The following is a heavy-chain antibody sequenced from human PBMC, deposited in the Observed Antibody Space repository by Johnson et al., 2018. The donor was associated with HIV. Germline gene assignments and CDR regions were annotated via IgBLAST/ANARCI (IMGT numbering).Heavy chain of an antibody. Sequence: VQLVESGGGLFQPGGSLRLSCAASGFTFSSYWMDWVRQAPGKGLVWVSRINGDGSSTTYADSVKGRFTTSRDNAKNSLYLQVNGLRAEDTAVYYCARGWLFLDAFDIWGQGTMVTVSS. J-gene: IGHJ3*02. D-gene: IGHD3-9*01. CDR3: ARGWLFLDAFDI. CDR2: INGDGSST. V-gene: IGHV3-74*01. CDR1: GFTFSSYW.